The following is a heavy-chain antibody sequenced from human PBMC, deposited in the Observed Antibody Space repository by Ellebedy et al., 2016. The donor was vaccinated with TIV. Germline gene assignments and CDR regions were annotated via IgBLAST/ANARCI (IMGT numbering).Heavy chain of an antibody. V-gene: IGHV1-2*02. Sequence: ASVKVSXXASGHTFSGYHMHWVRQAPGQGFEWMGWINLNSGDTDYAQRFQGRVTMTTDTSIHTAYMDLNRLNSDDTATYYCARDWDAHGDRSDFDLWGQGTLVTVSS. CDR3: ARDWDAHGDRSDFDL. CDR2: INLNSGDT. CDR1: GHTFSGYH. J-gene: IGHJ4*02. D-gene: IGHD7-27*01.